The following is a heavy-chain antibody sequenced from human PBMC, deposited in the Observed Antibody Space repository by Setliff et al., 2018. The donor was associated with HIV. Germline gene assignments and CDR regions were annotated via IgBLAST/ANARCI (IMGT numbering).Heavy chain of an antibody. CDR3: ARVQMAYAAFDV. D-gene: IGHD4-17*01. J-gene: IGHJ3*01. V-gene: IGHV4-59*01. Sequence: PSETLSLTCTVSGGSISTYYWSWIRQPPGKGLELIGSIYFTGSSDNNPSLKSRVTLSVDTSKHHFSLKLSSVTAADTAVYYCARVQMAYAAFDVWGQGTMVTVSS. CDR1: GGSISTYY. CDR2: IYFTGSS.